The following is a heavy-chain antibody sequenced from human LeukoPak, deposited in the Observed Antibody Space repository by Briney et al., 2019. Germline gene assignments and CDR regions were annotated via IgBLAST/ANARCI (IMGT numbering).Heavy chain of an antibody. CDR1: GGSISSSSYY. CDR2: IYYSGST. D-gene: IGHD3-22*01. CDR3: ARGSLDYYDSSGYFVDY. V-gene: IGHV4-39*07. J-gene: IGHJ4*02. Sequence: SETLSLTCTVSGGSISSSSYYWGWIRQPPGKGLEWIGSIYYSGSTYYNPSLKSRVTISVDTSKNQFSLKLSSVTAADTAVYYCARGSLDYYDSSGYFVDYWGQGTLVTVSS.